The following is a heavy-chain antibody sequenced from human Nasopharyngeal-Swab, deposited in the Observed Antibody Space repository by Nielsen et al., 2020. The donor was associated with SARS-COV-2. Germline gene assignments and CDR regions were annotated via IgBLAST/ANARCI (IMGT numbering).Heavy chain of an antibody. CDR2: FDPEDGET. V-gene: IGHV1-24*01. D-gene: IGHD6-6*01. CDR3: ATLNPEYSSSSFDY. Sequence: WVRQAPGQGLERMGGFDPEDGETIYAQKFQGRVTMTEDTSTDTAYMELSSLRSEDTAVYYCATLNPEYSSSSFDYWGQGTLVTVSS. J-gene: IGHJ4*02.